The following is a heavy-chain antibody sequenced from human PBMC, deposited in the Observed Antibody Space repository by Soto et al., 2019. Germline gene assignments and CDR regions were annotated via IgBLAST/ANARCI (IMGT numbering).Heavy chain of an antibody. Sequence: QEQLQESGPGLVKPSQTLSLTCTVPGGSMNSHDYYWSWIRQPPGKGLEWIGYIHNSGSTYYNPSLMSRLTISSDTSKNQFSLRLNSVTAADTALYYCARGEVRGPFDIWGQGTMVTVSS. CDR1: GGSMNSHDYY. J-gene: IGHJ3*02. CDR2: IHNSGST. V-gene: IGHV4-30-4*01. CDR3: ARGEVRGPFDI. D-gene: IGHD3-10*01.